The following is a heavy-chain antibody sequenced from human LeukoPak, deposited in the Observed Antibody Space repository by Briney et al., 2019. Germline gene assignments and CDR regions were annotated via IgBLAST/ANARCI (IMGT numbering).Heavy chain of an antibody. V-gene: IGHV3-30*02. D-gene: IGHD2-21*01. CDR2: ILYDGSNK. Sequence: GSLRLSCAASGFSFSSYGMHWVRRAPGKGLEWVAFILYDGSNKYYSDSVKGRFTISRDNSKNTLYLQMNSLRAEDTAVYYCAKDVVVIARGGDYWGQGTLVTVSS. CDR1: GFSFSSYG. CDR3: AKDVVVIARGGDY. J-gene: IGHJ4*02.